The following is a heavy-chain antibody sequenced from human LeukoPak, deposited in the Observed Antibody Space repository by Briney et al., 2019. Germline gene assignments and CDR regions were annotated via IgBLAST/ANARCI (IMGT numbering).Heavy chain of an antibody. CDR3: VRIWFADWYFDL. CDR2: ISSSSSYI. D-gene: IGHD3-10*01. V-gene: IGHV3-21*01. CDR1: GFTFSTYS. Sequence: PGGSLRLSCAASGFTFSTYSMNWVRQAPEKGLEWVSSISSSSSYIYYADSMKGRFTISRDNAKNSLYLQMNSLRAEDTAVYYCVRIWFADWYFDLWGRGTLVTVSS. J-gene: IGHJ2*01.